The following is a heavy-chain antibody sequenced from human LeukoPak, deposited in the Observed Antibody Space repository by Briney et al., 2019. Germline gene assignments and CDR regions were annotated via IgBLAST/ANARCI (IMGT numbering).Heavy chain of an antibody. D-gene: IGHD3-3*01. CDR3: AREYYDFWSGYLPLDV. J-gene: IGHJ6*04. CDR2: INSDGSST. Sequence: PGGSLRLSCAASGFTFSSYWMHWVRQAPGKGLMWVSRINSDGSSTSYADSVKGRFTISRDNAKNTLYLQMNSLRAEDTTVYYCAREYYDFWSGYLPLDVWGKGTTVTVSS. V-gene: IGHV3-74*01. CDR1: GFTFSSYW.